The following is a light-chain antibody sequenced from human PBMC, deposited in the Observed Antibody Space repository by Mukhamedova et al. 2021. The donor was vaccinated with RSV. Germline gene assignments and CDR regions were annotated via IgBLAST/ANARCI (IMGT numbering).Light chain of an antibody. CDR2: GIS. J-gene: IGKJ2*01. Sequence: WYQRRVHGKAPQVLIYGISNLQSGVPSRFSGSGSGTDFTLTNSSLQPEDFATYYCQQSNDIPYTFGQGTTVEIK. CDR3: QQSNDIPYT. V-gene: IGKV1-39*01.